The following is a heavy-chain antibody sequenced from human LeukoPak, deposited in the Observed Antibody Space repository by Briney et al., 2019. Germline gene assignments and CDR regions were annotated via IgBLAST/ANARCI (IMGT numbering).Heavy chain of an antibody. V-gene: IGHV1-8*01. Sequence: GASVKVSCKTSGYTFTNYDISWVRQATGQGLEWMGWMNPNSGNTGYAQKFQGRVTMTRNASISTAYMELSSLRSEDTAVYYCAGPHCSSTACNPPEWFDPWGQGTLVTVSS. D-gene: IGHD2-2*01. CDR3: AGPHCSSTACNPPEWFDP. CDR2: MNPNSGNT. J-gene: IGHJ5*02. CDR1: GYTFTNYD.